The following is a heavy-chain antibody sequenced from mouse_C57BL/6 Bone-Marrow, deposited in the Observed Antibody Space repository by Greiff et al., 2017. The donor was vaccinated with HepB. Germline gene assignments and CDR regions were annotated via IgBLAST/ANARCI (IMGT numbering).Heavy chain of an antibody. CDR2: ISSGGSYT. CDR3: ARHPLYDYGAWFAY. Sequence: EVNLVESGGDLVKPGGSLKLSCAASGFTFSSYGMSWVRQTPDKRLEWVATISSGGSYTYYPDSVKGRFTISRDNAKNTLYLQMSSLKSEDTAMYYCARHPLYDYGAWFAYWGQGTLVTVSA. V-gene: IGHV5-6*01. J-gene: IGHJ3*01. CDR1: GFTFSSYG. D-gene: IGHD2-4*01.